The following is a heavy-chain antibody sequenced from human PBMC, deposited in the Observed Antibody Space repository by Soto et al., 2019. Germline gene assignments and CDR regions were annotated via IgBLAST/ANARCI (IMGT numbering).Heavy chain of an antibody. CDR3: ASGAAAAPGGYYYYYYMDV. CDR2: IYSGGST. J-gene: IGHJ6*03. D-gene: IGHD6-13*01. V-gene: IGHV3-66*01. Sequence: GGSLRLSCAASGFTVSSNYMSWVRQAPGKGLEWVSVIYSGGSTYYADSVKGRFTISRDNSKNTLYLQMNSLTAEDTAVYYCASGAAAAPGGYYYYYYMDVWGKGTTVTVSS. CDR1: GFTVSSNY.